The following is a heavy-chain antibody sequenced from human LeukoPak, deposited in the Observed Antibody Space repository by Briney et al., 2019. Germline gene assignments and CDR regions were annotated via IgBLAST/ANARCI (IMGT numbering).Heavy chain of an antibody. Sequence: GASVKVSCKASGYTFTSYGISWVRQAPGQGLEWMGWISAYNGNTNYAQKLQGRVTMTTDTSTSTAYMELRSLRSDDTAVYYCARVVPAAILGYYYYYGMDVWGQGTTVTVSS. V-gene: IGHV1-18*01. CDR2: ISAYNGNT. CDR1: GYTFTSYG. J-gene: IGHJ6*02. CDR3: ARVVPAAILGYYYYYGMDV. D-gene: IGHD2-2*01.